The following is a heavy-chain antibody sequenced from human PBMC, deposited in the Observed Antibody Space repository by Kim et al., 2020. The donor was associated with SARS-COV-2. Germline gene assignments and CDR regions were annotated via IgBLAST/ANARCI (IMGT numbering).Heavy chain of an antibody. CDR3: ASWGPGDV. CDR2: SSYI. J-gene: IGHJ6*02. Sequence: SSYIYYADSVKGRFTISRDNAKNSLYLQMNSLRAEDTAVYYCASWGPGDVWGQGTTVTVSS. V-gene: IGHV3-21*01. D-gene: IGHD3-16*01.